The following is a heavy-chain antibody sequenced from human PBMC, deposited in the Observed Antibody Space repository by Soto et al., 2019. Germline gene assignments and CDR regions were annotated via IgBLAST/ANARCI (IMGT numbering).Heavy chain of an antibody. Sequence: SETLSLTCTVSDGSISTYFCNWIRQPAGKGLEWIGRIDNSGNTNYNPSLKSRVTMSADTSRNQFSLKLNSVTAADTAVYYCARGGQDFWSGPFDYWGQGALVTVSS. J-gene: IGHJ4*02. CDR2: IDNSGNT. V-gene: IGHV4-4*07. CDR3: ARGGQDFWSGPFDY. CDR1: DGSISTYF. D-gene: IGHD3-3*01.